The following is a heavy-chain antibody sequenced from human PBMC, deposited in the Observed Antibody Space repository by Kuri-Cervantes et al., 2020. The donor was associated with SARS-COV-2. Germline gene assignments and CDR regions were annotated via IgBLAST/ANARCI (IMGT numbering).Heavy chain of an antibody. D-gene: IGHD3-3*01. J-gene: IGHJ5*02. CDR2: IYTSGST. CDR1: GGSISNYY. V-gene: IGHV4-4*07. CDR3: ARGRAQITIFGVSSMDWFDP. Sequence: GSLRLSCTVSGGSISNYYWSWTRQPAGKGLEWIGRIYTSGSTNYNPSLKSRVTMSVDTSKNQFSLKLCSVTAADTAVYYCARGRAQITIFGVSSMDWFDPWGQGTLVTVSS.